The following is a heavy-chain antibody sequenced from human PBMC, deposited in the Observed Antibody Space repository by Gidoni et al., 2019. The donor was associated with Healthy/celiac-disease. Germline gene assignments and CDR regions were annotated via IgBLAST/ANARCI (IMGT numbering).Heavy chain of an antibody. D-gene: IGHD3-16*01. CDR2: INPNSGGT. CDR1: GYTFTGYY. CDR3: ARGPWGNVYYGMDV. V-gene: IGHV1-2*04. Sequence: QVQLVQSGAEVKKPGASVQVSCTASGYTFTGYYMHWVRQAPGQGLEWMGWINPNSGGTNYAQKFQGWVTMTRDTSISTAYMELSRLRSDDTAVYYCARGPWGNVYYGMDVWGQGTTVTVSS. J-gene: IGHJ6*02.